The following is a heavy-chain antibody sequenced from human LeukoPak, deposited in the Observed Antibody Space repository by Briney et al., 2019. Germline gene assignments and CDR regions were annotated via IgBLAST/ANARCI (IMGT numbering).Heavy chain of an antibody. D-gene: IGHD3-3*02. CDR2: IFYAGNT. CDR3: ARDSIPLAFDV. J-gene: IGHJ3*01. V-gene: IGHV4-39*02. Sequence: SETLSLTCTVSGGSISSSGYYWGWVRQPPGKGLEWIGTIFYAGNTYYNPSLKSRVTMSVDTSKNQFSLKLTSMTPADTAVYYCARDSIPLAFDVWGQGTMVAVSS. CDR1: GGSISSSGYY.